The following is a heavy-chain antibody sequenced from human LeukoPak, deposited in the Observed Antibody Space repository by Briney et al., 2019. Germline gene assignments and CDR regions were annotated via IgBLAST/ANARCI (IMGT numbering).Heavy chain of an antibody. CDR1: GYTFTSYG. Sequence: ASVKVSCKASGYTFTSYGISWMRQAPGQGLEWMGWISAYNGNTNYAQKLQGRVTMTTDTSTSTAYMELRSLRSDDTAVYYCARAQALPAAMYGDYWGQGTLVTVSS. D-gene: IGHD2-2*01. V-gene: IGHV1-18*01. J-gene: IGHJ4*02. CDR3: ARAQALPAAMYGDY. CDR2: ISAYNGNT.